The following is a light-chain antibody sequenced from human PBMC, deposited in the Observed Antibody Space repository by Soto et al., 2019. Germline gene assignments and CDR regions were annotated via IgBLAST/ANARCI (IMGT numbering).Light chain of an antibody. V-gene: IGLV2-23*01. CDR2: EDI. CDR1: SSDVGNYNL. CDR3: CSYAGGTSVV. J-gene: IGLJ2*01. Sequence: QSALTQPASVSGAPGQSITISCTGTSSDVGNYNLVSWYQQHPGKAPKLMIFEDIERPSGVSNRFSGSKSGNTASLTISGLQTEDEADYYCCSYAGGTSVVFGGGTQLTVL.